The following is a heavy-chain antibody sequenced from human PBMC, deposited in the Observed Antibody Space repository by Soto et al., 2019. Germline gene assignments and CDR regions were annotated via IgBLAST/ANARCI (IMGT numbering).Heavy chain of an antibody. J-gene: IGHJ4*02. CDR1: GFTFSSYA. CDR2: ISGSGGST. V-gene: IGHV3-23*01. D-gene: IGHD4-17*01. Sequence: GGSLRLSCAASGFTFSSYAMSWVRQAPGKGLEWVSAISGSGGSTFHADSVKGRFTISRDNSKNTLYLQMNSLRAEDTAVYYCAKDLNTVTTIYFHYWGQGTLVTVSS. CDR3: AKDLNTVTTIYFHY.